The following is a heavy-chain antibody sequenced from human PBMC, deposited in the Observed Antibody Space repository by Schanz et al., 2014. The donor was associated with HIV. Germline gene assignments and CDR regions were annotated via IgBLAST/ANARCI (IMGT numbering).Heavy chain of an antibody. J-gene: IGHJ2*01. CDR2: VSYDGSHQ. D-gene: IGHD2-15*01. CDR1: GFTFNAYG. V-gene: IGHV3-30*03. CDR3: ALSRPSGYGGSWYFDL. Sequence: QVQLVESGGGVVQPGRSLRLSCAASGFTFNAYGMHWVRQAPGKGLEWVAVVSYDGSHQNYADSVKGRFTMSRDNSKNTVSLQMNSLRAEDTAVYYCALSRPSGYGGSWYFDLWGRGTLVAVSS.